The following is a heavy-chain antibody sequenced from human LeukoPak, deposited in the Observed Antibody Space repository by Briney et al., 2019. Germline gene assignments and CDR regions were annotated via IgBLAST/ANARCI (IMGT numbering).Heavy chain of an antibody. CDR2: ISAYNGNT. J-gene: IGHJ6*03. CDR1: GYTFTSYG. Sequence: GASVKVSCKASGYTFTSYGISWVRQAPGQGLEWMGWISAYNGNTNYAQKLQGRVTMTTDTSTSTAYMELRSLRSDDTAVYYCARDDPAYYYGSGNHYYYYYMDVWGQGTLVTVSS. CDR3: ARDDPAYYYGSGNHYYYYYMDV. V-gene: IGHV1-18*01. D-gene: IGHD3-10*01.